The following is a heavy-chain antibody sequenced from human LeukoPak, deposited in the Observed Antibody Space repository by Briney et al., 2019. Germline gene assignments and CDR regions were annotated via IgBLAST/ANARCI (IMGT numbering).Heavy chain of an antibody. J-gene: IGHJ3*02. CDR2: IYPGDSHT. D-gene: IGHD2-21*02. CDR3: ARFVVVTAIPHDAFDI. CDR1: GYSFTTYW. V-gene: IGHV5-51*01. Sequence: GESLKISCKGSGYSFTTYWIGWVRQMPGKGLEWMGIIYPGDSHTGYSPSFQGQVTISADKSISTAYLQWSSLKASDTAMYYCARFVVVTAIPHDAFDIWGQGTMVTVSS.